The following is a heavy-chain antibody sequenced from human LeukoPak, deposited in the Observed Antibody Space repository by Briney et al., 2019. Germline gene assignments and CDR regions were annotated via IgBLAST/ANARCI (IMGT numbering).Heavy chain of an antibody. J-gene: IGHJ3*02. D-gene: IGHD3-9*01. V-gene: IGHV1-46*01. CDR2: INPSGGST. CDR1: GYTFTSYY. CDR3: ARTELRYFDWSPGAFDI. Sequence: GASVKVSCKASGYTFTSYYMHWVRQAPGQGLEWMGIINPSGGSTSYAQKFQGRVTMTRDTSISTAYMELSRLRSDDTAVYYCARTELRYFDWSPGAFDIWGQGTMVTVSS.